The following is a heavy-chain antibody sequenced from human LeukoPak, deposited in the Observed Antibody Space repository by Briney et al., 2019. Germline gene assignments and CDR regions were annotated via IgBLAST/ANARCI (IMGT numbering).Heavy chain of an antibody. CDR3: ARRRDAYNVFDY. D-gene: IGHD5-24*01. V-gene: IGHV1-69*06. J-gene: IGHJ4*02. Sequence: ASVKVSCKASGGTFNSYAISWVRQAPGQGLEWMGGIIHIFGTANYAQKFQGRVTITADKSTSTAYMELSSLRSEDAAVYYCARRRDAYNVFDYWGQGTLVTVSP. CDR2: IIHIFGTA. CDR1: GGTFNSYA.